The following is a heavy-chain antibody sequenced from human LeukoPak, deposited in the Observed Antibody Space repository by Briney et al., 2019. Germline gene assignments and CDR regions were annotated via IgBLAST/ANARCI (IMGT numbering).Heavy chain of an antibody. Sequence: ASVKVSCKASGYTFTSYYMHWVRQAPGQGLEWMGIINPGGGSTSYAQKFQGRVTMTRDTSTSTVYMELSSLRSEDTAVYYCARDLKFTVSRVEDDYWGQGTLVTVSS. CDR3: ARDLKFTVSRVEDDY. CDR2: INPGGGST. V-gene: IGHV1-46*01. CDR1: GYTFTSYY. J-gene: IGHJ4*02. D-gene: IGHD4-11*01.